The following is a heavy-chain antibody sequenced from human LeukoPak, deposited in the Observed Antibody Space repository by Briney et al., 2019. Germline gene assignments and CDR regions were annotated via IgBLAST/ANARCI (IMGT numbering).Heavy chain of an antibody. Sequence: SQTLSLTCAVSGGSISSGGYSWSWIRQPPGKGLEWIGYIYHSGSTYYNPSLKSRVTISVDRSKNQFSLKLSSVTAADTAVYYCARDSRLDRSGYYAFFDYWGQGTLVTVSS. CDR3: ARDSRLDRSGYYAFFDY. CDR2: IYHSGST. CDR1: GGSISSGGYS. D-gene: IGHD3-22*01. J-gene: IGHJ4*02. V-gene: IGHV4-30-2*01.